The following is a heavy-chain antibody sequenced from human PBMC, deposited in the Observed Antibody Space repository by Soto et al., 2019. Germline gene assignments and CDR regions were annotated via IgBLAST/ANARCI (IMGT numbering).Heavy chain of an antibody. CDR3: AIGTTVVAFDDDYARDV. CDR1: GGPFNSST. Sequence: QVQLVQSGADVKKPGSSVRGSCKASGGPFNSSTISWVLQAPGQGIEWMGGIIPMSGTANYAQTFQGRLTITADESTNTACMELTSLGSEDTDVSSCAIGTTVVAFDDDYARDVWGQGTNVTVAA. D-gene: IGHD4-4*01. J-gene: IGHJ6*01. V-gene: IGHV1-69*01. CDR2: IIPMSGTA.